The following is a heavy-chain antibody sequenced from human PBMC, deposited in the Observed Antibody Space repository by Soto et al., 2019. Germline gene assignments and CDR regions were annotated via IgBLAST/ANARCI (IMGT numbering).Heavy chain of an antibody. D-gene: IGHD6-25*01. V-gene: IGHV3-74*01. CDR3: ASVSAAQYYSGMDP. CDR1: EFTFSTYW. Sequence: EVQLVESGGGLVQPGGSLRLSCAASEFTFSTYWMHWVRQAPGKGLEWVARIDTTGSTTTYAGSVQGRFTISRDNAKNTLYLQMHRMREEDTAVYYCASVSAAQYYSGMDPGGQGPTFTVPS. J-gene: IGHJ6*02. CDR2: IDTTGSTT.